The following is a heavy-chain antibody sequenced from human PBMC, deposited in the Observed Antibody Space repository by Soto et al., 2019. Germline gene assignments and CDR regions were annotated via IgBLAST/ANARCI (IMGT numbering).Heavy chain of an antibody. V-gene: IGHV4-59*01. CDR1: GGSISSYY. Sequence: SETLSLTCTVSGGSISSYYWSWIRQPPGKGLEWIGYIYYSGSTNYNPSLKSRVTISVDTSKNQFSLKLSSVTAADTAVYYCARDSSGSSSWYGEDYYYYGMDVWGQGTTVTVSS. CDR2: IYYSGST. J-gene: IGHJ6*02. CDR3: ARDSSGSSSWYGEDYYYYGMDV. D-gene: IGHD6-13*01.